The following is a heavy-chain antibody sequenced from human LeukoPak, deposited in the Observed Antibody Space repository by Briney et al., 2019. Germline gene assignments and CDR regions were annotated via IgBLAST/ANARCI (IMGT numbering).Heavy chain of an antibody. CDR1: GGSISSSNW. CDR2: IYHSGST. D-gene: IGHD3-22*01. V-gene: IGHV4-4*02. Sequence: SGTLSLTCAVSGGSISSSNWWSWVRQPPGKGLEWIGEIYHSGSTNYNPSLKSRVTISVDKSKNQFSLKLSSVTAADTAVYYCARGLYYDSSGYYPGYLFDYWGQGTLVTVSS. J-gene: IGHJ4*02. CDR3: ARGLYYDSSGYYPGYLFDY.